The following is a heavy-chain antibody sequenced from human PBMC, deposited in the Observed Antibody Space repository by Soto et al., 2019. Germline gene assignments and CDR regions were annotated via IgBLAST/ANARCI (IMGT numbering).Heavy chain of an antibody. CDR1: GFTFSSYA. CDR3: ARAELMITPSDY. Sequence: LRLSCAASGFTFSSYAMNWVRQAPGKGLEWVSGISGSGGSSYYADSVEGRFTMSRDNSKNALYLQMNSLRAEDTAIYYCARAELMITPSDYWGQGTLVTVSS. V-gene: IGHV3-23*01. J-gene: IGHJ4*02. CDR2: ISGSGGSS. D-gene: IGHD3-16*01.